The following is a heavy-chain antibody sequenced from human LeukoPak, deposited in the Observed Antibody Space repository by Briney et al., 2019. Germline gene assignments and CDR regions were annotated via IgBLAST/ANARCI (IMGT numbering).Heavy chain of an antibody. D-gene: IGHD4-23*01. CDR3: ARPFIETPSLGALDY. CDR2: INTDSGGT. CDR1: GYTFTDYY. J-gene: IGHJ4*02. Sequence: ASVKVSCKASGYTFTDYYMHWVRQAPGQGLEWMGWINTDSGGTNYAQNFQGRVTMTRDTSISTAYMELSRLRSDDTAVYYCARPFIETPSLGALDYWGQGTLVTVSS. V-gene: IGHV1-2*02.